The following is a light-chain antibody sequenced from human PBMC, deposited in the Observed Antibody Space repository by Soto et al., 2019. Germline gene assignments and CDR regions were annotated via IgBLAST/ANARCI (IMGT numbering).Light chain of an antibody. Sequence: QSALTQPASVSGSPGQSITISCTGTSSDVGGYNYVSWYQQHPGKAPKLMIYEVSKRPSGVSNRFSGSKSGNTASLTISGRQAEDEADYYCSSYTSSSTRVFGGGTKRTVL. V-gene: IGLV2-14*01. CDR1: SSDVGGYNY. CDR2: EVS. CDR3: SSYTSSSTRV. J-gene: IGLJ2*01.